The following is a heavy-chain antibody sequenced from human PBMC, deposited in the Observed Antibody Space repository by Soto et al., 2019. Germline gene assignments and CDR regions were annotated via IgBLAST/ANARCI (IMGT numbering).Heavy chain of an antibody. D-gene: IGHD6-19*01. CDR3: ARQIRIAVAATYYYYGMDV. Sequence: GESLKISCKGSGYSFTSYWISWVRQMPGKGLEWMGRIDPSDSYTNYSPSFQGHVTISADKSISTAYLQWSSLKASDTAMYYCARQIRIAVAATYYYYGMDVWGQGTTVTVSS. V-gene: IGHV5-10-1*01. CDR1: GYSFTSYW. J-gene: IGHJ6*02. CDR2: IDPSDSYT.